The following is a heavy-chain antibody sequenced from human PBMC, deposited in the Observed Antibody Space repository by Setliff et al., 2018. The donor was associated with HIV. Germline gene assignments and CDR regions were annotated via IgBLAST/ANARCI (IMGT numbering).Heavy chain of an antibody. Sequence: GGSLRLSCAVSGFTFSSHWMCWVRQAPGKGLEWVANIGQDGSEKNYVDSVKGRFTISRDNAKNSMDLQMNSLRADDTAVYYCARDQRWEFPHYFDYWGQGALVTVSS. CDR3: ARDQRWEFPHYFDY. V-gene: IGHV3-7*03. J-gene: IGHJ4*02. CDR2: IGQDGSEK. CDR1: GFTFSSHW. D-gene: IGHD1-26*01.